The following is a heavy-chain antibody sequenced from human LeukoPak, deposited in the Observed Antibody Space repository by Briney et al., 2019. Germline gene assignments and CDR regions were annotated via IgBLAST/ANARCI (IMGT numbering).Heavy chain of an antibody. V-gene: IGHV5-51*01. Sequence: GESLKISCKGSGYNFTSYWIGWVRQVPGKGLEWMGIIYPGDPEARYSPSFQGQVTISADKSISTAYLQWSSLKGSDTAMYYCARQSLSYYYGSGSHIYYYYYYMDVWGKGTTVTVSS. D-gene: IGHD3-10*01. CDR2: IYPGDPEA. CDR1: GYNFTSYW. J-gene: IGHJ6*03. CDR3: ARQSLSYYYGSGSHIYYYYYYMDV.